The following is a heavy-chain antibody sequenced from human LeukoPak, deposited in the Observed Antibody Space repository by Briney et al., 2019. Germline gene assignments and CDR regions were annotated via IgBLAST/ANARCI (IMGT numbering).Heavy chain of an antibody. Sequence: SETLSLTCTVSGGTISSYYWNWIRQPPGKGLEWIGYIHYSGSTKYNPSLKSRVTISVDTSKNQFSLKLSTVTAADTPVYYCARWYSSGWAFDYWGQGTLVTVSS. CDR3: ARWYSSGWAFDY. V-gene: IGHV4-59*08. J-gene: IGHJ4*02. CDR1: GGTISSYY. CDR2: IHYSGST. D-gene: IGHD6-19*01.